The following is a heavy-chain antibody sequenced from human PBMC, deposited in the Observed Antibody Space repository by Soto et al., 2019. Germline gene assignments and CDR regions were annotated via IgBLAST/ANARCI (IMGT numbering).Heavy chain of an antibody. D-gene: IGHD6-13*01. J-gene: IGHJ5*02. CDR3: ARIPAAAGTVWFDP. V-gene: IGHV2-26*01. CDR1: GFSLSNARMG. Sequence: QVTLKESGPVLVKPTETLTLTCTVSGFSLSNARMGVSWIRQPPGKALEWLAHIFSNDEKSYSTSLKSRLTTXKXTXXSQVVLTMTNMDPVDTATYYCARIPAAAGTVWFDPWGQGTLVTVSS. CDR2: IFSNDEK.